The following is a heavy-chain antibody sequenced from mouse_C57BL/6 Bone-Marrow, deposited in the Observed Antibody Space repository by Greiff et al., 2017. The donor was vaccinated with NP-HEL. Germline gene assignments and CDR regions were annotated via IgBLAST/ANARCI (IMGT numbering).Heavy chain of an antibody. Sequence: VQLKESGPELVKPGASVKIPCKASGYTFTDYNMDWVKQSHGKSLEWIGDINPNNGGTIYNQKFKGKATLTVDKSSSTAYMELRSLTSEDTAVYYCARRSVGYYPFAYWGQGTLVTVSA. CDR3: ARRSVGYYPFAY. J-gene: IGHJ3*01. CDR1: GYTFTDYN. D-gene: IGHD2-3*01. V-gene: IGHV1-18*01. CDR2: INPNNGGT.